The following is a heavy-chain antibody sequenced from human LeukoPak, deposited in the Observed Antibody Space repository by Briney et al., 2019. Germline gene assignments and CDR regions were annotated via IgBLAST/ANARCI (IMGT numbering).Heavy chain of an antibody. D-gene: IGHD6-6*01. J-gene: IGHJ5*02. V-gene: IGHV1-69*13. Sequence: SVKVSCKASGGTFSSYAISWVRQAPGQGLEWMGGIIPIFGTANYAQKFQGRVTITADESTSTAYMELSSLRSEDTAVYYCARAGRRYNPLRLSPEFYSSSLLDPWGQGTLVTVSS. CDR3: ARAGRRYNPLRLSPEFYSSSLLDP. CDR2: IIPIFGTA. CDR1: GGTFSSYA.